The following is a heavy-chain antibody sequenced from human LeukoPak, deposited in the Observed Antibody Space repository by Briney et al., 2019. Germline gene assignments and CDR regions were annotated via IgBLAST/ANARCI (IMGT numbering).Heavy chain of an antibody. V-gene: IGHV3-53*01. CDR3: AKSFTGDNYYYGVDV. J-gene: IGHJ6*02. CDR1: GFTVSNTY. D-gene: IGHD3-10*01. CDR2: IFRSGGDT. Sequence: GGSLRLSCAASGFTVSNTYMTWVRQAPGKGLEWVSAIFRSGGDTYYADSMKGRFTISRDNSKNTLYLQMSSLRVGDTAIYYCAKSFTGDNYYYGVDVWGQGTTVTVSS.